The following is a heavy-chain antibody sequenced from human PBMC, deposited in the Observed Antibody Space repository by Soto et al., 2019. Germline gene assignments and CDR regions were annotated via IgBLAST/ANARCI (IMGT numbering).Heavy chain of an antibody. CDR3: ARDLFSQADSSTGYAFDI. Sequence: SETLSLTCTVSGGSISSYYWSWIRQPPGKGLEWIGYIYYSGSTNYNPSLKSRVTISVDEAKNQLSLKLSSVTAADTAVYYCARDLFSQADSSTGYAFDIWGQGTMVTVSS. CDR2: IYYSGST. D-gene: IGHD6-13*01. CDR1: GGSISSYY. J-gene: IGHJ3*02. V-gene: IGHV4-59*01.